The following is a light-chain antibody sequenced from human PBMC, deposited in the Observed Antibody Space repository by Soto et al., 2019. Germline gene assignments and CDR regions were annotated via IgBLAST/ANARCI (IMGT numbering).Light chain of an antibody. CDR3: ETWDSTGV. J-gene: IGLJ2*01. Sequence: QTVVTQSSSASASLGSSVKLTCTLSSGHSSYIIAWHQQQPGKAPRYLMKLEGSGSYNKGSGVPDRFSGSSSGADRYLTISNLQSEDEADYYCETWDSTGVFGGGTKVTVL. CDR1: SGHSSYI. CDR2: LEGSGSY. V-gene: IGLV4-60*03.